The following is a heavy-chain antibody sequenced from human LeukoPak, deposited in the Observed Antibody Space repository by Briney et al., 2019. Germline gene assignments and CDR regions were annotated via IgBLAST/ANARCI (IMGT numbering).Heavy chain of an antibody. CDR2: ISYDGSNK. CDR1: GFTFSSYA. Sequence: QPGSSLRLACAASGFTFSSYAMHWVRQAPGKGLEWVAVISYDGSNKYYADSVKGRFTISRDNSKNTLYLQMNSLRAEDTAVYYCARSPIYSYYFDYWGQGTLVTVSS. CDR3: ARSPIYSYYFDY. V-gene: IGHV3-30*04. J-gene: IGHJ4*02. D-gene: IGHD5-18*01.